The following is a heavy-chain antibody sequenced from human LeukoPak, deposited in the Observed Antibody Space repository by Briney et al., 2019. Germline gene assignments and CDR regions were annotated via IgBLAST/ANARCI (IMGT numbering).Heavy chain of an antibody. CDR1: GFTFSSYW. D-gene: IGHD2/OR15-2a*01. J-gene: IGHJ6*03. CDR3: AKDRLKGTFNSRSFGWTPGYYYFMDV. CDR2: IKQDGSEK. Sequence: GRSLRLSCAASGFTFSSYWMSWVRQAPGKGLEWVANIKQDGSEKYYVDSVKGRSTISRDNAKNSLYLQMNSLRAEDTAVYYCAKDRLKGTFNSRSFGWTPGYYYFMDVWGKGTTVTFFS. V-gene: IGHV3-7*01.